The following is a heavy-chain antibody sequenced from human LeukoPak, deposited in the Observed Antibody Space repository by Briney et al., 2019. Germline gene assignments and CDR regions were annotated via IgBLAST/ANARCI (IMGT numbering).Heavy chain of an antibody. CDR2: ISYDGSNK. V-gene: IGHV3-30*18. J-gene: IGHJ4*02. D-gene: IGHD4-17*01. CDR1: GFPFSSYG. Sequence: PGRSLRLSCAPSGFPFSSYGMHWVRQAPGKGLEWVAVISYDGSNKYYADSVKGRFTISRGNSKNTLYLQMNSLRAEDTAVYYCAKRVDYGDYFDYWGQGTLVTVSS. CDR3: AKRVDYGDYFDY.